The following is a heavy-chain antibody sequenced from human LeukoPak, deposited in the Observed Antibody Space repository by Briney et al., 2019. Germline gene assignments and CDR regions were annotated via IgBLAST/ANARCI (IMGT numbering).Heavy chain of an antibody. CDR3: ARTTVTFFFDY. CDR1: GGSISSSSYY. J-gene: IGHJ4*02. V-gene: IGHV4-39*01. D-gene: IGHD4-17*01. Sequence: SETPSLTCTVSGGSISSSSYYWGWIRQPPGKGLEWIGSIYYSGSTYYNPSLKSRVTISVDTSKNQFSLKLSSVTAADTAVYYCARTTVTFFFDYWGQGTLVTVSS. CDR2: IYYSGST.